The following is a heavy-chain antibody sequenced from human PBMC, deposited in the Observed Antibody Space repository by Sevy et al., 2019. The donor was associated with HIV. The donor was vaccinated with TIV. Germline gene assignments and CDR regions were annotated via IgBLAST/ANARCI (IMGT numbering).Heavy chain of an antibody. J-gene: IGHJ4*02. Sequence: GGSLRLSCAASGFTFSNYAMVWVRRAPGKGLEWVSDLTDSGGDTDHADSVKGRFTISRDNSKNTLSLQMNSLRAEDTAVYYCAKGSAASRPYCFDYWGQGTLVTVSS. CDR3: AKGSAASRPYCFDY. V-gene: IGHV3-23*01. CDR1: GFTFSNYA. CDR2: LTDSGGDT. D-gene: IGHD2-2*01.